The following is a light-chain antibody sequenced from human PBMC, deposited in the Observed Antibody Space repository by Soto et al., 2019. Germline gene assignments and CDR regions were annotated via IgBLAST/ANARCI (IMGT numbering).Light chain of an antibody. Sequence: QSVLTQPASVSGSPGQSITLSCTGTSSDVGGYNYVSWYQQHPGKAPKLMIYDVSNRPSGVSNRFSGSKSGNTASLTISGLQAEEEADYYCSSYTSTSTLPYVFGTGTKVTVL. CDR1: SSDVGGYNY. CDR2: DVS. J-gene: IGLJ1*01. CDR3: SSYTSTSTLPYV. V-gene: IGLV2-14*01.